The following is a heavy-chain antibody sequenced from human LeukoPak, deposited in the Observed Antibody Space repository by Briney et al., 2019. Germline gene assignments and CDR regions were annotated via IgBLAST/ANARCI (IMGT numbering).Heavy chain of an antibody. D-gene: IGHD3-10*01. CDR3: ARVRDGSGSYYTNWFDP. Sequence: SVKVSCKASGGTFSSYAISWVRQAPGQGLEWMGGIIPIFGTANYAQKFQGRVTITTDESTSTAYMELSSLRSEDTAVYYCARVRDGSGSYYTNWFDPWGQGTQVTVSS. J-gene: IGHJ5*02. CDR2: IIPIFGTA. V-gene: IGHV1-69*05. CDR1: GGTFSSYA.